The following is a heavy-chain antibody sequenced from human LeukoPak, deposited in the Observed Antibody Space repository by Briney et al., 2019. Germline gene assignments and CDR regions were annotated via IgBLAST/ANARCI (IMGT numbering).Heavy chain of an antibody. CDR1: GFSVSTNY. CDR2: IYNSGTT. CDR3: ARGWEWWDY. D-gene: IGHD2-15*01. J-gene: IGHJ4*02. V-gene: IGHV3-53*01. Sequence: GGSLRLSCAASGFSVSTNYMSCVRQAPGKGLEWVAVIYNSGTTKYADSVKGRFTIARDSSENTLYLQTNSLRAEDTAVYYCARGWEWWDYWGQGTLVTVSS.